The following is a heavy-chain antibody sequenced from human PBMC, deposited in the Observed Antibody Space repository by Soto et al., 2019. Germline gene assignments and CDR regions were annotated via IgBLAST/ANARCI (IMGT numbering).Heavy chain of an antibody. V-gene: IGHV1-18*01. CDR2: ISAYNGNT. CDR3: AGEGTKVYTDPSCDY. Sequence: QVQLVQSGAEVKKPGASVKVSCKASGYTFPSYGISWVRQAPGQGLEWVGWISAYNGNTNYAQKLQGRVPMTTDTSTSTAYQELRSLRYDDAAVYYCAGEGTKVYTDPSCDYWGQGTLVTVSS. CDR1: GYTFPSYG. J-gene: IGHJ4*02. D-gene: IGHD4-17*01.